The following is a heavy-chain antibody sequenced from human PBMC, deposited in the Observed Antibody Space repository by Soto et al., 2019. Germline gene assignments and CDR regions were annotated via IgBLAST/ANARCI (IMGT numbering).Heavy chain of an antibody. Sequence: ASVKVSCKASGYTFTSYAMHWVRQAPGQRLEWMGWINAGNGNTKYSQKFQGRVTITRDTSVSTAYMELSSLRSEDTAVYYCARDLRGVVVNNYYYYYGMDVWGQGTTVTVSS. D-gene: IGHD2-21*01. CDR1: GYTFTSYA. CDR3: ARDLRGVVVNNYYYYYGMDV. J-gene: IGHJ6*02. CDR2: INAGNGNT. V-gene: IGHV1-3*01.